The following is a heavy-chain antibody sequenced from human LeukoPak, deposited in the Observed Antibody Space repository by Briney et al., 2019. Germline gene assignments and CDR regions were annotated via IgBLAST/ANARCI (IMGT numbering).Heavy chain of an antibody. Sequence: ASAKVSCKPSGNTFSNYGLNWVRQAPGQGLEWLGWISTKTGNPMYAQGFTGRFVISLDTSVSTAYLQISSLKAEDTAVYYCARAPDYFESSENGMDVWGQGTTVIVSS. CDR1: GNTFSNYG. V-gene: IGHV7-4-1*02. D-gene: IGHD3-22*01. J-gene: IGHJ6*02. CDR3: ARAPDYFESSENGMDV. CDR2: ISTKTGNP.